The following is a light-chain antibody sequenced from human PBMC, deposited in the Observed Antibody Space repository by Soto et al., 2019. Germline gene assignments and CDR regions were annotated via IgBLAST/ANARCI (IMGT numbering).Light chain of an antibody. J-gene: IGKJ2*01. CDR3: QQYDMYSYT. Sequence: IQMTQSPSRLSASVGDRVTITCQASQTISNRVAWYQHQPGKPPRLLIYETSTLQSGVPSRFRGSGSGTEFTLTISSLQPGDSASYYCQQYDMYSYTFAQGTKLDIK. V-gene: IGKV1-5*01. CDR1: QTISNR. CDR2: ETS.